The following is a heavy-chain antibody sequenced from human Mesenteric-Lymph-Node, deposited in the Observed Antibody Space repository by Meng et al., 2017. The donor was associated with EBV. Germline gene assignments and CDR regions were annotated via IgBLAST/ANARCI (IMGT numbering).Heavy chain of an antibody. D-gene: IGHD3-22*01. CDR2: INPRSGAT. J-gene: IGHJ4*02. V-gene: IGHV1-2*06. CDR3: SHTDYFDNTGHH. CDR1: AYSYSGYY. Sequence: QVQLVQSGAEVKKPGASVKVSCKASAYSYSGYYLHWVRQVPGQGLEWMGRINPRSGATSYAEKFQGRLAMTGDTSVSTAYMELASLRSDDTAVYFCSHTDYFDNTGHHWGQGTLVTVSS.